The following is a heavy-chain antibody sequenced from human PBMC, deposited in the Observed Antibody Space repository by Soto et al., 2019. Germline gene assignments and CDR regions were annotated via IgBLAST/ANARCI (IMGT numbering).Heavy chain of an antibody. Sequence: GGSLRLSCAASGFIFSSYAMSWVRQAPGKGLEWVSAISGSGGSTYYADSVKGRFTISRDNSKNTLYLQMNSLRAEDTAVYYCAKVRNRYCSGGSCYSDFYYYYGMDVRGQGPTVTVSS. CDR1: GFIFSSYA. CDR3: AKVRNRYCSGGSCYSDFYYYYGMDV. J-gene: IGHJ6*02. CDR2: ISGSGGST. D-gene: IGHD2-15*01. V-gene: IGHV3-23*01.